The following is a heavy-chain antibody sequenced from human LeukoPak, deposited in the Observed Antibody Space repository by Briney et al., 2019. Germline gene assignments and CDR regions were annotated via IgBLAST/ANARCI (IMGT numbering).Heavy chain of an antibody. J-gene: IGHJ4*02. Sequence: GASVKASCKASGYTFTGYYMHWVRQAPGQGLEWMGWINPNSGGTNYAQKFQGRVTMTRDTSISTAYMELSRLRSDDTAVYYCARVFTVGATKIDYWGQGTLVTVSS. CDR1: GYTFTGYY. V-gene: IGHV1-2*02. CDR2: INPNSGGT. D-gene: IGHD1-26*01. CDR3: ARVFTVGATKIDY.